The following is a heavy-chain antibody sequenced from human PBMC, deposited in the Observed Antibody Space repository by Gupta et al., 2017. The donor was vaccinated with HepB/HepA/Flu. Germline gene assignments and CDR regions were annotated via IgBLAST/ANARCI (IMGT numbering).Heavy chain of an antibody. J-gene: IGHJ3*02. CDR3: ARDTFYYGSDAYDDVFDI. V-gene: IGHV4-59*01. CDR2: ICSSADI. D-gene: IGHD3-16*01. CDR1: GGSISSNY. Sequence: QVQLQESGPGLVKPSETLSLTCTVSGGSISSNYWSWIRQPPGKGLEWLGHICSSADINYNPSLESRVTISADTSKNQLSLKLRSVTAADTAVYYCARDTFYYGSDAYDDVFDIWGQGTMVTVSS.